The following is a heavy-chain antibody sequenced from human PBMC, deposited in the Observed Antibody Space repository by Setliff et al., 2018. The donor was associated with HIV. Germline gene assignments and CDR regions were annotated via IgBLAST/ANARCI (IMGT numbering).Heavy chain of an antibody. J-gene: IGHJ3*01. CDR1: GFTLSDYW. V-gene: IGHV3-7*03. CDR3: ARGDYHDTSDIYNDAFDV. D-gene: IGHD3-9*01. Sequence: GGSLRLSCAASGFTLSDYWMSWVRQAPGKGLEWVANIKQDGSEKFYVDSVKGRFAISRDNAKNSLWLQMSSLSAEDTAVYYCARGDYHDTSDIYNDAFDVWGQGTKVTVSS. CDR2: IKQDGSEK.